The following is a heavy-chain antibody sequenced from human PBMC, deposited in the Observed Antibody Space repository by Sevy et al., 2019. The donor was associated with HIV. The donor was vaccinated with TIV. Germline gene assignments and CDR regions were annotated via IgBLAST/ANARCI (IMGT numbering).Heavy chain of an antibody. Sequence: GGSLRLSCAASGFTFTYAWMSWVRQAPGKGLEWVGRIKSKADGGTTDYAAPVKGRFTNSRDDSKNTLYLQMNSLKTEETAVYYGATDPIIVLLVTDGMDVWGQGTTVTVSS. J-gene: IGHJ6*02. D-gene: IGHD2-8*02. CDR3: ATDPIIVLLVTDGMDV. CDR1: GFTFTYAW. CDR2: IKSKADGGTT. V-gene: IGHV3-15*01.